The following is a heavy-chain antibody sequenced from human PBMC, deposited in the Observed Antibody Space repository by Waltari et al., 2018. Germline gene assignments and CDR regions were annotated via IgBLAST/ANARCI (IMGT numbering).Heavy chain of an antibody. D-gene: IGHD1-26*01. CDR3: TRTLVGPYPFEN. Sequence: EVHLVESGGGSVQPGGSLRLYCAASGFIFGNVWMHWVRQVPGKGLVWVSRINDDGSTISYADSVKGRFTISRDNAKNTLYLQMDSLRVEDTAVYYCTRTLVGPYPFENWGQGTLVAVSS. CDR2: INDDGSTI. J-gene: IGHJ4*02. V-gene: IGHV3-74*01. CDR1: GFIFGNVW.